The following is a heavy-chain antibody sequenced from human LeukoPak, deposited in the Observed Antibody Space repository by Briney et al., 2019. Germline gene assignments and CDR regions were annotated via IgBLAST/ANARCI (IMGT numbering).Heavy chain of an antibody. V-gene: IGHV3-30*03. CDR2: ISYDGSNK. Sequence: GGSLRLSCAASGFTFSNAWMSWVRQAPGKGLEWVAVISYDGSNKYYADSVKGRFTISRDNSKNTLYLQMNSLRAEDTAVYYCARDSTVWLVTYNDYWGQGTLVTVSS. CDR3: ARDSTVWLVTYNDY. D-gene: IGHD6-19*01. CDR1: GFTFSNAW. J-gene: IGHJ4*02.